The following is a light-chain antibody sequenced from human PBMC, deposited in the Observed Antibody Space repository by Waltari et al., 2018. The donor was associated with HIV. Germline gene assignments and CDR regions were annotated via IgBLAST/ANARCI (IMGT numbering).Light chain of an antibody. CDR1: SNDIGPHNY. J-gene: IGLJ6*01. Sequence: QSALTQPPAASGSPGQSVTISCTGTSNDIGPHNYVSWYQQHPDKAPRLLIYEVNKRPSGVPGRFSGSKSGNTASLTVSGLQAEDEADYYCSSYAGSGNLLLFGGGTKVTVL. V-gene: IGLV2-8*01. CDR3: SSYAGSGNLLL. CDR2: EVN.